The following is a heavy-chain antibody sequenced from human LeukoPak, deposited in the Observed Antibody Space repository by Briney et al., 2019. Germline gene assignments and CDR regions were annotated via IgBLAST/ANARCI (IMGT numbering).Heavy chain of an antibody. Sequence: PSETLSLTCTVSGGSISSHYWSWIRQPPGKGLEWIGYIYYSGSTNYNPSLKSRVTISVDTSKNQFSLKLSSVTAADTAVYYCARGLGDDSSGYHDYWGQGTLVTVSS. CDR2: IYYSGST. D-gene: IGHD3-22*01. CDR3: ARGLGDDSSGYHDY. J-gene: IGHJ4*02. V-gene: IGHV4-59*11. CDR1: GGSISSHY.